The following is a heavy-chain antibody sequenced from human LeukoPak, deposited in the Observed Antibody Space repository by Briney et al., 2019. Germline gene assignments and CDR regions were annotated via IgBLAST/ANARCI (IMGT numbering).Heavy chain of an antibody. Sequence: PGGSLRLSCAASGLTFSSHWMHWVRQAPGKGLEWVAVISYDGSNKYYADSVKGRFTISRDNSKNTLYLQMNSLRAEDTAVYYCASSRTAASSNWFDPWGQGTLVTVSS. CDR3: ASSRTAASSNWFDP. CDR2: ISYDGSNK. J-gene: IGHJ5*02. CDR1: GLTFSSHW. V-gene: IGHV3-30-3*01. D-gene: IGHD6-13*01.